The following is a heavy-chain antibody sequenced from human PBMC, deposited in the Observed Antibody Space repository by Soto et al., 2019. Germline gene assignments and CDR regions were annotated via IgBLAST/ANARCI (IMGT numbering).Heavy chain of an antibody. J-gene: IGHJ5*02. CDR2: INAGNGNT. D-gene: IGHD2-15*01. V-gene: IGHV1-3*01. CDR3: AREVVRDIVVVVAAKGNWFDP. CDR1: GYTFTSYA. Sequence: QVPLVQSGAEVKKPGASVKVSCKASGYTFTSYAMHWVRQAPGQRLEWMGWINAGNGNTKYSQKFQGRVTITRDTSASTAYMELSSLRSEDTAVYYCAREVVRDIVVVVAAKGNWFDPWGQGTLVTVSS.